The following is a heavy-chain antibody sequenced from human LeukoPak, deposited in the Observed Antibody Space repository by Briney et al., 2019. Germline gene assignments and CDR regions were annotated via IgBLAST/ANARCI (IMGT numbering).Heavy chain of an antibody. V-gene: IGHV4-39*01. Sequence: SETLSLTCTVSGGSISSSSYYWGWIRQPPGKGLEWIGSIYYSGSTYCNPSLKSRVTISVDTSKNQFSLKLSSVTAADTAVYYCASRYDYSNYIGYWGQGTLVTVSS. J-gene: IGHJ4*02. CDR1: GGSISSSSYY. D-gene: IGHD4-11*01. CDR3: ASRYDYSNYIGY. CDR2: IYYSGST.